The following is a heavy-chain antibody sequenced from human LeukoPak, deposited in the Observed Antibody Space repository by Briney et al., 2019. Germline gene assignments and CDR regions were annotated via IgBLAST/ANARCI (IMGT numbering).Heavy chain of an antibody. J-gene: IGHJ3*01. Sequence: PSETLSLTCTVSGDSINSYFWTWIRQPPGKGLEWLGYIYSRGTTAYNPSLEGRLTMSTDTSKNQFSLTLRSVTTADTAVYFCARVTRTHDAFDVWGQPIMVTVSS. CDR3: ARVTRTHDAFDV. CDR1: GDSINSYF. CDR2: IYSRGTT. V-gene: IGHV4-59*01. D-gene: IGHD2-21*02.